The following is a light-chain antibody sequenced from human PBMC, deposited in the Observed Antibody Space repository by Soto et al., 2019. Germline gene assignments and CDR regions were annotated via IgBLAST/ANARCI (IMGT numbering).Light chain of an antibody. Sequence: EIVLTQSPATLSLSPGERATLSCRASQSVSSYLAWYQQKPGRAPRLLIYDASNRATGIPARFSGSGSGTDFTLTISSLEPEDFAVYYCQQRSNWPGTFGQGTRLEI. CDR1: QSVSSY. CDR2: DAS. J-gene: IGKJ5*01. V-gene: IGKV3-11*01. CDR3: QQRSNWPGT.